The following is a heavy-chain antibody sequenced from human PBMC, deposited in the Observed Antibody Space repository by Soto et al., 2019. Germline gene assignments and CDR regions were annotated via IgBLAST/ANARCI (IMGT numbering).Heavy chain of an antibody. D-gene: IGHD6-13*01. J-gene: IGHJ5*02. CDR3: ARARGLAAAGTWWFDP. CDR1: GGSISSSNW. CDR2: IYHSGST. Sequence: SETLSLTCAVSGGSISSSNWWSWVRQPPGKGLEWIGEIYHSGSTNYNPSLKSRVTISVDKSKNQFSLKLSSVTAADTAVYYCARARGLAAAGTWWFDPWGQGTLVTVSS. V-gene: IGHV4-4*02.